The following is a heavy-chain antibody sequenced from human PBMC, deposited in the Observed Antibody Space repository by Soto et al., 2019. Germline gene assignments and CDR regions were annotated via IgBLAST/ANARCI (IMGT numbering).Heavy chain of an antibody. CDR3: ARDKRPTHLLVRRAGTYYYYGMDV. J-gene: IGHJ6*02. Sequence: SETLSLTCTVPGGSISSYYWSWIRQPPGKVLEWIGYIYYSGSNNYNPSLKSRVTISLDTSKNQFSLNLSPVTAADTAVYYCARDKRPTHLLVRRAGTYYYYGMDVWAQGTTVTVSS. D-gene: IGHD6-6*01. CDR1: GGSISSYY. V-gene: IGHV4-59*01. CDR2: IYYSGSN.